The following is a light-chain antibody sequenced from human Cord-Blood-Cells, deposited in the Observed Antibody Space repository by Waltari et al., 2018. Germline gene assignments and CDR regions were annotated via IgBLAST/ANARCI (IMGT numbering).Light chain of an antibody. CDR1: TGAVTSGHY. CDR2: DTS. J-gene: IGLJ2*01. V-gene: IGLV7-46*01. Sequence: QAVVTQEPSLTVSPGGTVTLTCGSSTGAVTSGHYPYWFQQKPGQAPRTLIYDTSNKHSWTPARFSGSLLGGKAALTLSGAQPEDEAEYYCCSYAGSYNVVFGGGTKLTVL. CDR3: CSYAGSYNVV.